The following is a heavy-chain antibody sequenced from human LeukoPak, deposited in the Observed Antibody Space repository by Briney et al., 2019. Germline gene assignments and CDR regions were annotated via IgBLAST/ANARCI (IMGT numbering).Heavy chain of an antibody. Sequence: GASVKVSCKASGYTFTSYYMHWVRQAPGQGLEWMGWISVYNGDTKYAQKFQGRVTLTTETSTSTVYMELRSLKSDDTAVYYCARDLPAGMAARPPYQLDYWGQGTRVTVSS. CDR3: ARDLPAGMAARPPYQLDY. V-gene: IGHV1-18*04. D-gene: IGHD6-6*01. J-gene: IGHJ4*02. CDR2: ISVYNGDT. CDR1: GYTFTSYY.